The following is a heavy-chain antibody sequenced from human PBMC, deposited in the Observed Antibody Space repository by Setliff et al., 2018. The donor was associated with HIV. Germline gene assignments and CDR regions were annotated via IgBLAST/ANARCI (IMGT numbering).Heavy chain of an antibody. V-gene: IGHV3-74*03. CDR1: GFTFSPYW. Sequence: LKISCAASGFTFSPYWMHWVRQAPGKGLVWVSRINSDGTSTTYADSVKGRFTISRDNAKNTLYLQMNSLRGEDTAVYYCARHSDWYGNDAFDIWGQGTRVTVSS. CDR3: ARHSDWYGNDAFDI. CDR2: INSDGTST. D-gene: IGHD6-19*01. J-gene: IGHJ3*02.